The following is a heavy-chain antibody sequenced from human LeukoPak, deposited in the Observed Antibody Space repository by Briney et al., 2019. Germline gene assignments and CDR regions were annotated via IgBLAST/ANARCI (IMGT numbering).Heavy chain of an antibody. CDR3: ARGPPGHYYYYYYMDV. CDR1: GGSISNKY. Sequence: PSETLSLTCTVSGGSISNKYWSWIRQPPGKGLEWIGYIYYSGSTNYNPSLKSRVTISVDTSKNQFSLKLSSVTAADTAVYYCARGPPGHYYYYYYMDVWGKGTTVTISS. CDR2: IYYSGST. J-gene: IGHJ6*03. V-gene: IGHV4-59*01.